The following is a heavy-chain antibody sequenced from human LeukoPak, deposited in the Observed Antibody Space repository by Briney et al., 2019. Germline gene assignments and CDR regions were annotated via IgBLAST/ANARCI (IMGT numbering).Heavy chain of an antibody. CDR1: GFTFSSYS. CDR2: ISSSSSTI. V-gene: IGHV3-48*01. Sequence: GGSLRLSCAASGFTFSSYSMNWVRQAPGKGLEWVSYISSSSSTIYYADSVKGRFTISRDNAKNSLYLQMNSLRAEDTAVYYCARNWGYGDLLYYFDYWGQGTLVTVSS. CDR3: ARNWGYGDLLYYFDY. J-gene: IGHJ4*02. D-gene: IGHD4-17*01.